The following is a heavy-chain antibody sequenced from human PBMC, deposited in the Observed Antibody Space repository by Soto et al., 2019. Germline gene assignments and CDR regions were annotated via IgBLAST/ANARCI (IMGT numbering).Heavy chain of an antibody. CDR2: VGGQGSNT. J-gene: IGHJ3*01. V-gene: IGHV3-23*01. CDR1: GFSFSDYA. CDR3: AKDFVSSNGIHDPFDL. Sequence: PGGSLRLSCAASGFSFSDYAMSWVRQAPGKGLEWVSVVGGQGSNTYYADSVRGRFTVSRDDSRNTLYLRMDSLRVEDAAVYYCAKDFVSSNGIHDPFDLWGHGTMVTVSS. D-gene: IGHD6-25*01.